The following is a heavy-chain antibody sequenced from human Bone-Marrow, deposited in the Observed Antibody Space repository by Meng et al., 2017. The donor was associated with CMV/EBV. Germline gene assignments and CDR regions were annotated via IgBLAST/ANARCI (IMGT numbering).Heavy chain of an antibody. CDR3: ARGQQKREILTGPCDY. V-gene: IGHV1-2*02. Sequence: ASVKASCKAPGYTFTGYYIHWVRQAPGQGLERMGWINSNSGGTNYAQKFQGRVTMTRDTSTSTAYMEVGRLGFDDTAGYYGARGQQKREILTGPCDYWVQGSLVTVSS. D-gene: IGHD3-9*01. CDR2: INSNSGGT. J-gene: IGHJ4*02. CDR1: GYTFTGYY.